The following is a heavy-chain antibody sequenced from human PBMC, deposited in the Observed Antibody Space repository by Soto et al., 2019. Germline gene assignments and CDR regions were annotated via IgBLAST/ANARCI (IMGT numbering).Heavy chain of an antibody. Sequence: QVQLVESGGGVVQPGRSLRLSCAASGFTFSSYGMHWGRQAPGKGLEWVAVISYDGSNKYYADSVTGRFTISRDNSKNTLYLQMNSLRAEDTAVYYCAKDGGYCSSTSCYEDYYYYYMDVWGNGTTVTVSS. V-gene: IGHV3-30*18. CDR2: ISYDGSNK. CDR3: AKDGGYCSSTSCYEDYYYYYMDV. CDR1: GFTFSSYG. D-gene: IGHD2-2*01. J-gene: IGHJ6*03.